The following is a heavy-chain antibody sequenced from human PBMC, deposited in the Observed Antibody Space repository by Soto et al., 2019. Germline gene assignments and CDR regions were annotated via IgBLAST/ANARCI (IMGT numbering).Heavy chain of an antibody. V-gene: IGHV4-61*01. CDR2: IYYSGST. J-gene: IGHJ4*02. D-gene: IGHD6-19*01. CDR3: ARDQGIAVAVFDY. Sequence: QVQLQESGPGLVKPSETLSLTCTVSGGSVTSGSYYWSWIRQPPGKGLEWIGCIYYSGSTNYNPCLKRRVTISVDTSKNQISLKLSSVTAADTAVYYCARDQGIAVAVFDYWGQGTLVTVSS. CDR1: GGSVTSGSYY.